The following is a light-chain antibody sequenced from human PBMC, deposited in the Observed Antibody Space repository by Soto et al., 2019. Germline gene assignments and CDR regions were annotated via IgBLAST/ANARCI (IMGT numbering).Light chain of an antibody. CDR2: AAS. CDR3: QQYDSFSLT. V-gene: IGKV1-5*01. CDR1: QSISGG. Sequence: DIQMTQSPSTLSASVGDRVTITCRASQSISGGLAWYQQKPGRAPKLLIYAASNLETVVPSRFSGSGSGTEFTLNISSLQPDDFATYYCQQYDSFSLTFGGGTTVEIK. J-gene: IGKJ4*01.